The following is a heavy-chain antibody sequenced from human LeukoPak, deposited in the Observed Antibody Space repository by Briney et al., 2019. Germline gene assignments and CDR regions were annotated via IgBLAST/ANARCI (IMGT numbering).Heavy chain of an antibody. V-gene: IGHV1-3*01. J-gene: IGHJ4*02. Sequence: ASAKVSCKASGYTFTSYAMHWVRQAPGQRLEWMGWINAGNGNTKYSQKFQGRVTITRDTSASTAYMELSSLRSEDTAVYYCARMSVVVPAADFDYWGQGTLVTVSS. CDR3: ARMSVVVPAADFDY. D-gene: IGHD2-2*01. CDR1: GYTFTSYA. CDR2: INAGNGNT.